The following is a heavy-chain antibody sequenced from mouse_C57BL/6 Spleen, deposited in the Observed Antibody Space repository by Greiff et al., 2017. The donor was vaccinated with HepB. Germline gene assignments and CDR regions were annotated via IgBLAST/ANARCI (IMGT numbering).Heavy chain of an antibody. CDR3: TRDKGDYVDY. V-gene: IGHV5-9-1*02. CDR1: GFTFSSYS. CDR2: ISSGGDYI. J-gene: IGHJ2*01. Sequence: EVQLVESGEGLVKPGGSLKLSCAASGFTFSSYSMSWVRQTPEKRLEWVAYISSGGDYIYYAATVKGRFTISRDNARNTLYQQMSSLKSENTARYYCTRDKGDYVDYWGQGTTLTVSS.